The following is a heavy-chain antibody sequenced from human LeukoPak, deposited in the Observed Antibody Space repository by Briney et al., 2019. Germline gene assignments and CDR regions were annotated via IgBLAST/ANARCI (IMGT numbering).Heavy chain of an antibody. CDR3: ARDFSFGVRALGY. Sequence: SETLSLTCGVYGESFSGFYWSWIRQTPGKGLQWIGEINHSGDINYNPSLESRVTISVDTSKRQFSLKLTSVTAADTAVYYCARDFSFGVRALGYWGQGILVTVSS. CDR1: GESFSGFY. D-gene: IGHD3-3*01. CDR2: INHSGDI. V-gene: IGHV4-34*01. J-gene: IGHJ4*02.